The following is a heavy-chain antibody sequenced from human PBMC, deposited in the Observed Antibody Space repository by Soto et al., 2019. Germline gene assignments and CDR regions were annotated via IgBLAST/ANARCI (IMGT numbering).Heavy chain of an antibody. D-gene: IGHD4-4*01. Sequence: PGGSLRLSCAAAGFTFSSYWMHWVRQAPGKGLVWVSRINSDGSNTFYADSVKGRFTISRDNAKNTLYLQMNSLRAEDTAVYYCARGIQYRYGMDVWGQGTTVTVS. J-gene: IGHJ6*02. V-gene: IGHV3-74*01. CDR3: ARGIQYRYGMDV. CDR2: INSDGSNT. CDR1: GFTFSSYW.